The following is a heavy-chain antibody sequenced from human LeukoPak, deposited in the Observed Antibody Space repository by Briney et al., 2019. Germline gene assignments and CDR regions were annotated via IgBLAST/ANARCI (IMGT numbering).Heavy chain of an antibody. CDR3: ASFDSSGYWPDAFDI. V-gene: IGHV1-69*04. J-gene: IGHJ3*02. CDR1: GGTFSSYA. Sequence: SVKVSCKASGGTFSSYAISWVRQAPGQGLEWMGRIIPILGIANYAQKFQGRVTITADKSTSTAYMELSSLRSEDMAVYYCASFDSSGYWPDAFDIWGQGTMVTVSS. D-gene: IGHD3-22*01. CDR2: IIPILGIA.